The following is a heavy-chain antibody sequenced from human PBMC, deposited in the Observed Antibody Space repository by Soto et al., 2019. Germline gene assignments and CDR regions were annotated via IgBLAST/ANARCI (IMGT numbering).Heavy chain of an antibody. Sequence: EMQLVQSGAEVKKSGESLEISCVGSGFSFSRYTVGWLRQVRGKGLVWMGVIHPGDSDTIYRPSFQGQVTILAAKSISTAYLQWSSLKASDTAMYYCTLSYGDSYYYYSGMDVWGQGTTVTVSS. V-gene: IGHV5-51*01. CDR1: GFSFSRYT. CDR3: TLSYGDSYYYYSGMDV. D-gene: IGHD4-17*01. CDR2: IHPGDSDT. J-gene: IGHJ6*02.